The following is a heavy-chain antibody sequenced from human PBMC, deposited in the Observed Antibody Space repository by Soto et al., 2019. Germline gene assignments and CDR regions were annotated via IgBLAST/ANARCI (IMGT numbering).Heavy chain of an antibody. Sequence: GGSLRLSCAASGFTFSSYAMSWVRQAPGKGLEWVSAISGSGGSTYYADSVKGRFTISRDNSKNTLYLQMNSLRTEDTAVYYCANYLTAVGATSPFGYWGQGTIATVSS. D-gene: IGHD1-26*01. CDR1: GFTFSSYA. CDR2: ISGSGGST. V-gene: IGHV3-23*01. CDR3: ANYLTAVGATSPFGY. J-gene: IGHJ4*02.